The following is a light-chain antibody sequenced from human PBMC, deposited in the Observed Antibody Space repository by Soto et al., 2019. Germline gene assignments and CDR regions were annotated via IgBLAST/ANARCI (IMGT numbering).Light chain of an antibody. V-gene: IGLV1-44*01. J-gene: IGLJ3*02. CDR2: GND. Sequence: QSVQTHPPSASWTPGHRVTISCSGSTSNIGSNTVNWYQHLPGSAPKLLIYGNDQRPSGVPDRFSGSKFGPSASLAIGGLQSEDEDEYYCASWDDSLNAWVFGGGTKVTV. CDR1: TSNIGSNT. CDR3: ASWDDSLNAWV.